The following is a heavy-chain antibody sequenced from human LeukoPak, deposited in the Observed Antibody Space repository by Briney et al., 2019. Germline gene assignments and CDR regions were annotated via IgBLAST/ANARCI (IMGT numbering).Heavy chain of an antibody. CDR3: ARDETGNGFQDY. CDR2: IYSGGNT. J-gene: IGHJ4*02. CDR1: GFTVSSNS. V-gene: IGHV3-53*01. Sequence: GGSLRLSCTVSGFTVSSNSWSWVRQAPGKGLEWVSFIYSGGNTHYSDSVKGRFTISRDNAKNTLYLQMNSLRAEDTAVYYCARDETGNGFQDYWGQGTLVTVSS. D-gene: IGHD2-8*01.